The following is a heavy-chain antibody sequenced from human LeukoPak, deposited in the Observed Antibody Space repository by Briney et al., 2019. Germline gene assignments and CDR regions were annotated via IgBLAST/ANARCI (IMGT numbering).Heavy chain of an antibody. CDR2: VGDSADTT. J-gene: IGHJ3*01. CDR1: GFSFATYG. CDR3: AKDSFTVVRGVGSDDGFAV. D-gene: IGHD3-10*01. Sequence: GGSLRLSCAASGFSFATYGMSWVRQAPGKGLEWVSVVGDSADTTHYADSVKGRFFISRDNSKNTVHLQVNSLRAEDTAVYYCAKDSFTVVRGVGSDDGFAVWGKGTMVTVSS. V-gene: IGHV3-23*01.